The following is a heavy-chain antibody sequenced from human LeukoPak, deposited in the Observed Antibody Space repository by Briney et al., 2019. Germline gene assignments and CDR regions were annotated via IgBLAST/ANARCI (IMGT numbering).Heavy chain of an antibody. CDR2: IYTSGST. CDR1: GGSISSYY. J-gene: IGHJ6*03. D-gene: IGHD5-18*01. V-gene: IGHV4-4*07. CDR3: ARGNVDTAMASLYYCYMDV. Sequence: PSETLSLTCTVSGGSISSYYWSWIRQPAGKGLEWIGRIYTSGSTIYNPSLKSRVTMSVDTSKNQFSLKLSSVTAADTAVYYCARGNVDTAMASLYYCYMDVWGKGTTVTVSS.